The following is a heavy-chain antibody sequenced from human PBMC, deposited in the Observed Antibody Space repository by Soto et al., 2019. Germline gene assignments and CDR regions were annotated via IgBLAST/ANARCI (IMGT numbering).Heavy chain of an antibody. V-gene: IGHV3-30*18. CDR3: AKERTQGSYGSNWFDP. D-gene: IGHD5-18*01. CDR1: GFTFSSYG. J-gene: IGHJ5*02. CDR2: ISYDGSNK. Sequence: GGSLRLSCVTSGFTFSSYGMHWVRQAPGKGPEWVAVISYDGSNKYYADSVKGRFTISRDNSKNTLYLQMNSLRAEDTAVYYCAKERTQGSYGSNWFDPWGQGTLVTVSS.